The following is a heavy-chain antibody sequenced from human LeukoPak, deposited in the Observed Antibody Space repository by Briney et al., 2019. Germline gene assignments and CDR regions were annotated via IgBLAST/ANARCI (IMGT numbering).Heavy chain of an antibody. CDR1: GFTFSDYW. V-gene: IGHV3-7*03. J-gene: IGHJ3*02. CDR3: ARDLRYYDYVWGSKRTPSHDAFDI. Sequence: GGSLRLSCVASGFTFSDYWMTWVRQAPGKGLEWVANIRQDGNSKYYVDSVKGRFTISRDNAYNSFYLHMNSLRAEDTAVYYCARDLRYYDYVWGSKRTPSHDAFDIWGQGTMVTVSS. D-gene: IGHD3-16*01. CDR2: IRQDGNSK.